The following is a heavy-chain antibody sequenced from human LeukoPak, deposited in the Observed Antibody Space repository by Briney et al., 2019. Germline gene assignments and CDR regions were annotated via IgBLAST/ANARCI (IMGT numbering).Heavy chain of an antibody. V-gene: IGHV3-30*02. CDR3: ANGEGLPKSFNFDY. CDR1: GFTFSSYG. CDR2: IRYDGSNK. Sequence: PGGSLRLSCAASGFTFSSYGMHWVRQAPGKGLEWVAFIRYDGSNKYYADSVKGRFTISRDNSKNTLYLQMNSLRAEDTAVYYCANGEGLPKSFNFDYWGQGTLVTVSS. D-gene: IGHD3-10*01. J-gene: IGHJ4*02.